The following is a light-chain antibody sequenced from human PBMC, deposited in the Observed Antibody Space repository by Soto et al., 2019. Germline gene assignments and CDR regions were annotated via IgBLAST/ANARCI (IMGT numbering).Light chain of an antibody. Sequence: QSALTQPASVSGSPGQSITISCTGTSSDVGGYDFVSWYQHHPGKAPKLLIYDVNNRPSGLSYRFSGSKSGNTASLTISGLQTEDEADYYCSSYTSSHTRVFGTGTKVTV. CDR2: DVN. J-gene: IGLJ1*01. CDR1: SSDVGGYDF. CDR3: SSYTSSHTRV. V-gene: IGLV2-14*01.